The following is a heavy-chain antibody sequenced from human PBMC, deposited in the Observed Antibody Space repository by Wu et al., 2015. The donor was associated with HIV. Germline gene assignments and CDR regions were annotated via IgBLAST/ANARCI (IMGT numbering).Heavy chain of an antibody. Sequence: QVHLLQSGAEVKKPGSSVRVSCKASGATFSSYALSWVRQAPGQGLEWMGRLIPMYSTADYAQKFQGRVTITADVSTRTAYMVVSSLRSDDTAVYYCAGGGGRTSMDPFDFWGQGTLVTVSS. D-gene: IGHD5-18*01. CDR2: LIPMYSTA. V-gene: IGHV1-69*13. J-gene: IGHJ4*02. CDR1: GATFSSYA. CDR3: AGGGGRTSMDPFDF.